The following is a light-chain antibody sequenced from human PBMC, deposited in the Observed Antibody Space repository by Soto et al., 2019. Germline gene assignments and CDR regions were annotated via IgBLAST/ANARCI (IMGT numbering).Light chain of an antibody. CDR1: QSVSSN. CDR3: LQYYNWPRT. Sequence: EIVMTQSPVTLSVSPGERATLSCRASQSVSSNLAWYQQKPGQAPRLLIYGASTRATGIPARFSGSGSGTEFTLTISSLQSEDFAVYYCLQYYNWPRTFGQGTKVEIK. CDR2: GAS. V-gene: IGKV3-15*01. J-gene: IGKJ1*01.